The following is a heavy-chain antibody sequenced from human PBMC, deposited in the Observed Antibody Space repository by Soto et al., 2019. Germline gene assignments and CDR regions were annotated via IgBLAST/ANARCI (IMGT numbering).Heavy chain of an antibody. D-gene: IGHD3-22*01. J-gene: IGHJ4*02. V-gene: IGHV1-2*04. Sequence: ASVKVSCKASGYTFTGYYMHWVRQAPGQGLEWMGWINPNSGGTNYAQKFQGWVTMTRDTSISTAYMELSRLRSDDTAVYYCARSGVDYDSIYYFDYWGQGTLVTVSS. CDR1: GYTFTGYY. CDR2: INPNSGGT. CDR3: ARSGVDYDSIYYFDY.